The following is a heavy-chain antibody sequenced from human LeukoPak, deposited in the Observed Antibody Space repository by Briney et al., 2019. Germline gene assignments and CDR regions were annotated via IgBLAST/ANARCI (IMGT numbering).Heavy chain of an antibody. CDR2: IHYTGST. CDR3: ARGGYYGSGNDFRFDP. CDR1: GGSISSYY. D-gene: IGHD3-10*01. J-gene: IGHJ5*02. Sequence: SETLSLTCTVSGGSISSYYWSWIRQSPGKGLECIGDIHYTGSTNYNPSLTSRVTISVETSKKQFSLKLKSVTAADTAVYYCARGGYYGSGNDFRFDPWGQGTLVTVSS. V-gene: IGHV4-59*01.